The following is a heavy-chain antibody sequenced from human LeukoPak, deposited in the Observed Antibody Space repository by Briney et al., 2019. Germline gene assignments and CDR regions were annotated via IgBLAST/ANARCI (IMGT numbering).Heavy chain of an antibody. CDR1: GLDFNRYW. Sequence: PGGSLRLXCAASGLDFNRYWMHWVRQAPGKGLVWVSCINSDGSSTRHADSVKGRFAISRDNVKNMLYLQMNSLTAGDTAVYYCACGGGYSRPPAEFWGQGSLVTVSS. J-gene: IGHJ4*02. V-gene: IGHV3-74*01. D-gene: IGHD3-10*01. CDR3: ACGGGYSRPPAEF. CDR2: INSDGSST.